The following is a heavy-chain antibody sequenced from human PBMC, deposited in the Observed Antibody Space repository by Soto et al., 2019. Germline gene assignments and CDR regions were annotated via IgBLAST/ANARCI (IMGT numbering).Heavy chain of an antibody. V-gene: IGHV4-31*03. CDR3: ARCSLVVMLVPGLDP. J-gene: IGHJ5*02. Sequence: PSETLSLTCTVSGGSISSGGYYWSWIRQHPGRGLEWIGYIYYNGNTYYNPSLKSRVTVSVDTSKNQFSLNVRSVTAADTAVYYCARCSLVVMLVPGLDPWGQRSLVTVSS. CDR2: IYYNGNT. CDR1: GGSISSGGYY. D-gene: IGHD2-15*01.